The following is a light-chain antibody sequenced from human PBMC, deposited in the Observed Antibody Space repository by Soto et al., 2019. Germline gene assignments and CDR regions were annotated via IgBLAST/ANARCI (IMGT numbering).Light chain of an antibody. V-gene: IGLV2-14*01. Sequence: QSALTQPASVSGSPGQSITITCTGTSSDVGGYNCVSWYQQHPGKAPRLMMYEVSNRPSGVSNRFSGSKSGNTASLTISGLQAEDEADYYCSSYTSSSTLVFGGGTKVTVL. CDR1: SSDVGGYNC. CDR3: SSYTSSSTLV. CDR2: EVS. J-gene: IGLJ3*02.